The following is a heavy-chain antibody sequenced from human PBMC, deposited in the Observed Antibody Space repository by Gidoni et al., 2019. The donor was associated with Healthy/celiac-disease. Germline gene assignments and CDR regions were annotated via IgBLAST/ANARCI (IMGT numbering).Heavy chain of an antibody. CDR3: ARVDWPLGFDY. CDR1: GGSISSSTYY. Sequence: QLLLQESGPRLVKPSETLSLICTVSGGSISSSTYYWGWIRQPPGKGPEWIGTIYYSGTTYYNPSLKSRVTISVDTSKNQFSLKLSSVTAADTAVYYCARVDWPLGFDYWGQGTLVTVSS. J-gene: IGHJ4*02. V-gene: IGHV4-39*01. CDR2: IYYSGTT. D-gene: IGHD2-21*01.